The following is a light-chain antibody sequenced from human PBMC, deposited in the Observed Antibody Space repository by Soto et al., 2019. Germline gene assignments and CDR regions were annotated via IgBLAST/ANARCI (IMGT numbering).Light chain of an antibody. J-gene: IGLJ2*01. V-gene: IGLV2-14*03. CDR2: DVS. Sequence: QSALTQPASVSGSPGQSITISCTGTNRDIGGYNYVSWYQQHPGKAPKLMIYDVSNRPSGVSYRFSGSKSDNTASLTISGLQAEDEADYYCSSYTSRSTLGVFGGGTQLTVL. CDR1: NRDIGGYNY. CDR3: SSYTSRSTLGV.